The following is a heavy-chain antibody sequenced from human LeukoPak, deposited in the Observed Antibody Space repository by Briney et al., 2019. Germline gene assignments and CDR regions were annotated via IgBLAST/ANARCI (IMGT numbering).Heavy chain of an antibody. V-gene: IGHV3-23*01. CDR3: ARDYYDSTGYYFDY. Sequence: GGSLRLSCAASGFTFSSYTMTWVRQAPGKGLEWVSAISTSGTDTYYADSVKGRFTISRDNSKDTLYLQMNSLTAEDTAVYYCARDYYDSTGYYFDYWGQGTLVTVSS. CDR1: GFTFSSYT. J-gene: IGHJ4*02. D-gene: IGHD3-22*01. CDR2: ISTSGTDT.